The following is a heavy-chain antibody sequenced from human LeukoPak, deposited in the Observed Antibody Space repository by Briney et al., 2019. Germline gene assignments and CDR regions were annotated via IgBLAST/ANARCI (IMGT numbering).Heavy chain of an antibody. J-gene: IGHJ6*02. Sequence: GGSLRLSCAASGFTFSSYGMHWVRQAPGKGLEWVAVIWYDGSNKYYADSVKGRFTISRDNSKNTLYLQMNSLRAEDTAVYYCARDRKWYCSGGSCYSQDGMDVWGQGTTVTVSS. D-gene: IGHD2-15*01. V-gene: IGHV3-33*01. CDR1: GFTFSSYG. CDR3: ARDRKWYCSGGSCYSQDGMDV. CDR2: IWYDGSNK.